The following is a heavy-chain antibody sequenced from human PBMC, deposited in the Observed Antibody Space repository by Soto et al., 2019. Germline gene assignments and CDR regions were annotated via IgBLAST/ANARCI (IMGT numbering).Heavy chain of an antibody. CDR3: ATWHEREHAYDV. J-gene: IGHJ3*01. CDR2: LYDLDGS. V-gene: IGHV3-53*01. Sequence: GGSLRLSCAAFGFTISGKKYVAWVRQAPGKVLEWVSALYDLDGSFYAASVKGRFTTSSDSSKTTVSLQMNDLRPDDTAVYYCATWHEREHAYDVRGQGTTVTVSS. D-gene: IGHD1-1*01. CDR1: GFTISGKKY.